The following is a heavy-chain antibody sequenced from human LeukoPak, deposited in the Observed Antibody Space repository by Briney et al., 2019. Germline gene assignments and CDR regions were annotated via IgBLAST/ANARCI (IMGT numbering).Heavy chain of an antibody. CDR2: INTDGSST. J-gene: IGHJ4*02. V-gene: IGHV3-74*01. CDR3: ARIGRRGDYTDY. D-gene: IGHD4-17*01. CDR1: GFTFSNYW. Sequence: GGSLRLSCAASGFTFSNYWMHWVRQAPGKGLVWVSRINTDGSSTAYADFVKGRFTISRDNARNTLYLQINSLRVEDAAVYYCARIGRRGDYTDYWGQGTLVTVSS.